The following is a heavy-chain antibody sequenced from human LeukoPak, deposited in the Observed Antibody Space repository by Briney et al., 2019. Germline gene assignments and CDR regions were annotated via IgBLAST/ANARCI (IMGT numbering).Heavy chain of an antibody. CDR2: IKQDGSDK. Sequence: GGSLRLSCAASGFTFSSYWMSWVRQAPGKGLEWVANIKQDGSDKYYVDSVKGRFTISRDNAENSLYLQMNSLRAEDTAVYYCARGLLLFGELSYYYYYMDVWGKGTTVTISS. CDR3: ARGLLLFGELSYYYYYMDV. D-gene: IGHD3-10*01. CDR1: GFTFSSYW. J-gene: IGHJ6*03. V-gene: IGHV3-7*01.